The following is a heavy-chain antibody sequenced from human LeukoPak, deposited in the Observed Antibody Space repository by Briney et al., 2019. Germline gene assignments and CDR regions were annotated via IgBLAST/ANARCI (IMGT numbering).Heavy chain of an antibody. J-gene: IGHJ4*02. CDR2: IYYSGSP. CDR3: PNGNGLQGFDY. D-gene: IGHD5-24*01. V-gene: IGHV4-59*01. Sequence: SQTLSPTCTVSGGSPSSFYWSWIRQPPGNGLEWIGYIYYSGSPNYHTSPKSRVTISLDTSKNQFSLNLSSVPTAAPPSIRVPNGNGLQGFDYWGEGTLGTVSS. CDR1: GGSPSSFY.